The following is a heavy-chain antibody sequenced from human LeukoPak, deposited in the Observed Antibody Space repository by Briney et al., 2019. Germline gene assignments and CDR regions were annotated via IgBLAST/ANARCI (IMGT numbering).Heavy chain of an antibody. D-gene: IGHD6-19*01. CDR2: IYHSGST. V-gene: IGHV4-30-2*01. CDR3: ARAVSGRFDY. J-gene: IGHJ4*02. Sequence: SETLSLTCAVSGGSISSGGYSWSWIRQPPGKGLEWIGYIYHSGSTYYNPSLKSRVTISVDTSKNQFSLRLSSVTAADTAIYYCARAVSGRFDYWGQGTLVTVSS. CDR1: GGSISSGGYS.